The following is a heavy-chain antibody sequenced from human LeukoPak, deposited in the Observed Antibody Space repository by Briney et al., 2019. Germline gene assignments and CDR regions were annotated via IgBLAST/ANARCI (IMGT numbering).Heavy chain of an antibody. CDR3: ARDLGWNYPYYFDY. J-gene: IGHJ4*02. V-gene: IGHV1-18*01. Sequence: GASVKVSCKASGYTFTSYGISWVRQAPGQGLEWMGWISAYNGNTDYAQKLQGRVTMTTDTSTSTAYMELRSLRSDDTAVYYCARDLGWNYPYYFDYWGQGTLVTVSS. CDR2: ISAYNGNT. CDR1: GYTFTSYG. D-gene: IGHD1-7*01.